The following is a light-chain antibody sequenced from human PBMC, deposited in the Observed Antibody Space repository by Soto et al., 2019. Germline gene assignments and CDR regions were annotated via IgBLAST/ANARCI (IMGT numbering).Light chain of an antibody. CDR2: GAS. CDR3: QQYNNWPRT. J-gene: IGKJ1*01. CDR1: QSVSSS. Sequence: EIVMTQSPATLTVSPGERATLSCRASQSVSSSLAWYQQKPGQAPRLLIYGASTRATGIPARFSGSGSGTEFTLTISSLQPEDFAVYYCQQYNNWPRTFGQGTKVEIK. V-gene: IGKV3-15*01.